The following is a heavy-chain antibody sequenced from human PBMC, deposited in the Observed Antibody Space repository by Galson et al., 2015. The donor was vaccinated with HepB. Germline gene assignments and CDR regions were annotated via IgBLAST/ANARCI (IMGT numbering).Heavy chain of an antibody. CDR3: ATNAGIAAAGGVGALDS. Sequence: SVKVSCKASGYTFTSYGISWVRQAPGQGLEWMGWISAYNGNTNYALKLQGRVTMTTDTSTSTAYMELRSLRSDDAAVYYCATNAGIAAAGGVGALDSWGQGTMVTVSS. D-gene: IGHD6-13*01. J-gene: IGHJ3*02. CDR1: GYTFTSYG. CDR2: ISAYNGNT. V-gene: IGHV1-18*01.